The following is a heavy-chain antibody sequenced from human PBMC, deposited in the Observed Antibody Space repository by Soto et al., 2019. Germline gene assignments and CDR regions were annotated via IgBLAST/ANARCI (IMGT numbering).Heavy chain of an antibody. CDR2: INPNTGVT. Sequence: AASVKVSCKASGYTFTGYYLHWVRQAPGQGLEWMGWINPNTGVTSNARKFQGRVTMTRETSISTAYMELSRLRSDDTAIYYCARKLIAASGTFDYWGQGTLVTVSS. D-gene: IGHD6-13*01. V-gene: IGHV1-2*02. CDR3: ARKLIAASGTFDY. CDR1: GYTFTGYY. J-gene: IGHJ4*02.